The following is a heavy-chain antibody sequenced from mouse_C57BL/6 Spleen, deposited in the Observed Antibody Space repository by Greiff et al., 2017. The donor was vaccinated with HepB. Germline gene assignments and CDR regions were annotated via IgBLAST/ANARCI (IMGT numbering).Heavy chain of an antibody. CDR2: ISYDGSN. D-gene: IGHD2-10*01. J-gene: IGHJ2*01. CDR1: GYSITSGYY. Sequence: VQLMESGPGLVKPSQSLSLTCSVTGYSITSGYYWNWIRQFPGNKLEWMGYISYDGSNNYNPSLKNRISITRDTSKNQFFLKLNSVTTEDTATYYCASAYYSYYFDYWGQGTTLTVSS. CDR3: ASAYYSYYFDY. V-gene: IGHV3-6*01.